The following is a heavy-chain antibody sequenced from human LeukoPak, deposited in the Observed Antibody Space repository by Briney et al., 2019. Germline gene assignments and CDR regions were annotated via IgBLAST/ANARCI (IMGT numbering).Heavy chain of an antibody. CDR2: ISGSGGST. V-gene: IGHV3-23*01. D-gene: IGHD3-3*01. CDR1: GFTFSSYA. J-gene: IGHJ4*02. CDR3: AKVGNYDFWSGLAFDY. Sequence: GGSLRLSCAASGFTFSSYAMSWVRQAPGMGLEWVSAISGSGGSTYYADSVKGRFTISRDNSKNTLYLQMNSLRAEDTAVYYCAKVGNYDFWSGLAFDYWGQGTLVTVSS.